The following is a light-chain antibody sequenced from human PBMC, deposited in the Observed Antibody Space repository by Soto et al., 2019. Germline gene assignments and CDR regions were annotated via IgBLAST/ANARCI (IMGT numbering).Light chain of an antibody. CDR2: GAS. J-gene: IGKJ1*01. Sequence: EIVLTQSPGTLSLSPGERATLSCTASQSVSSSYLAWYQQKPGQAPRLLIYGASSRATGIPDRVSGSGSGTDVTLTISRLEPEDFAVYYCQQYGSSPRTFGQGTKVDNK. V-gene: IGKV3-20*01. CDR3: QQYGSSPRT. CDR1: QSVSSSY.